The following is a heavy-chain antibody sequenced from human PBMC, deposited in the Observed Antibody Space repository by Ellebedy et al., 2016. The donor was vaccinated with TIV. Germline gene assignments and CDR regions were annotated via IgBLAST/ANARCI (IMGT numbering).Heavy chain of an antibody. V-gene: IGHV4-39*01. Sequence: MPSETLSLTCTVSGGSISSYYWGWIRQPPGKGLEWIGSIYYSGSTYYNPSLKSRVTISVDTSKNQFSLKLSSVTAADTAVYYCARHLYGSGSYFRFDPWGQGTLVTVSS. J-gene: IGHJ5*02. CDR3: ARHLYGSGSYFRFDP. D-gene: IGHD3-10*01. CDR2: IYYSGST. CDR1: GGSISSYY.